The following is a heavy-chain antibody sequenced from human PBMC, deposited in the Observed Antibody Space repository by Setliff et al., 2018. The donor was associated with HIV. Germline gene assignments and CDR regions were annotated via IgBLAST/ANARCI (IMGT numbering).Heavy chain of an antibody. V-gene: IGHV1-18*01. Sequence: ASVKVSCKASGGTFSRSAINWVRQAPGQGLEWMGWISAYNGNTDYAPRLLGRVTMTTDTSTSTAYMELRSLSSDDTAVYYCARARLQGIVTAVGPRDNCLDPWGQGTRVTVSS. CDR2: ISAYNGNT. J-gene: IGHJ5*02. D-gene: IGHD1-26*01. CDR1: GGTFSRSA. CDR3: ARARLQGIVTAVGPRDNCLDP.